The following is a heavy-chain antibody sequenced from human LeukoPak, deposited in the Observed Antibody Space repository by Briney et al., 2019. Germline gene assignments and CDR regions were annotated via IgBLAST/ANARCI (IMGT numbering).Heavy chain of an antibody. D-gene: IGHD3-22*01. CDR1: GYTFTSYY. CDR3: ARDFYDSSGYYDY. Sequence: ASVKVSCKASGYTFTSYYMNWVRQAPGQGLEWMGWINPNSGGTNYAQKFQGRVTMTRDTSISTAYMELSRLRSDDTAVYYCARDFYDSSGYYDYWGQGTLVTVSS. J-gene: IGHJ4*02. CDR2: INPNSGGT. V-gene: IGHV1-2*02.